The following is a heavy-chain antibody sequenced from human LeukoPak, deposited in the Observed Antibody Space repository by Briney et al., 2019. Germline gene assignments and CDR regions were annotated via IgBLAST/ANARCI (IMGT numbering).Heavy chain of an antibody. D-gene: IGHD3-3*01. J-gene: IGHJ3*02. CDR1: GGSFSGFY. V-gene: IGHV4-34*01. CDR3: ARGMNFGVVIPRAFDI. Sequence: KTSETLSRTCAVSGGSFSGFYWSWIRQPPGKGLEWIGEINHSGSTNYNPSLKNRVTISVDTSKNQFSLKLSSVTAADTAVYYCARGMNFGVVIPRAFDIWGQGTMVTVSS. CDR2: INHSGST.